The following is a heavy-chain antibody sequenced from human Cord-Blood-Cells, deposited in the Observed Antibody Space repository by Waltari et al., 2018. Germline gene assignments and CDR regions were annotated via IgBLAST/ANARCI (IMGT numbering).Heavy chain of an antibody. D-gene: IGHD3-10*01. J-gene: IGHJ4*02. Sequence: QVQLQQWGAGLLKPSETLSLTCAVYGGSFSGYYWIWIRQPPRKGLEWMGEINHSGSTSCTPALRSLVAISVDTSKNQFSLKLSAVTAADTAVYYCARGLRRAYYGSGSQYDFDYWRQGTLVTVSS. CDR3: ARGLRRAYYGSGSQYDFDY. CDR1: GGSFSGYY. CDR2: INHSGST. V-gene: IGHV4-34*01.